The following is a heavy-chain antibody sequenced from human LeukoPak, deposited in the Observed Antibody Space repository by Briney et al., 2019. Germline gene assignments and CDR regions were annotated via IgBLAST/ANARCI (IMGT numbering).Heavy chain of an antibody. V-gene: IGHV6-1*01. CDR2: TYYRSKWSN. Sequence: SQTLSLTCAISGDSVSSNSAASNWIRQSPSRGLEWLGRTYYRSKWSNDYAVSVKSRITINPDTSKNQFSLQLNSVTPEDTAVYYCARAQNVYDSSGYYSDFDYWGQGTLVTVSS. CDR3: ARAQNVYDSSGYYSDFDY. D-gene: IGHD3-22*01. J-gene: IGHJ4*02. CDR1: GDSVSSNSAA.